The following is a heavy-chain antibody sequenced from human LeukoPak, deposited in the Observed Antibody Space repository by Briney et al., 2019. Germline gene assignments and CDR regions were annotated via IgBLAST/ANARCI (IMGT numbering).Heavy chain of an antibody. CDR3: VKDRYCSSTTCYSALNL. Sequence: PGGSLRLSCSASGFTFSNHAMHWVRQAPGKGLEYVSAISSNGDSTYYADSVKGRFTISRDNSRNTMNLQMSSLRAEDTAMYYCVKDRYCSSTTCYSALNLWGQGTMVTVSS. CDR1: GFTFSNHA. CDR2: ISSNGDST. V-gene: IGHV3-64D*09. J-gene: IGHJ3*01. D-gene: IGHD2-2*02.